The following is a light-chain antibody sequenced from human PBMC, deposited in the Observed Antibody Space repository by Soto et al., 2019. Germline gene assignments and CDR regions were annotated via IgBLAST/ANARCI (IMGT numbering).Light chain of an antibody. Sequence: DIQMTQSPSTLSASVGDRITITCRASQTSSNWLAWYQQKPGKPPKLLIYMASTLESGVPSRFSGSGSGTEFTLTISSLQPDDFATYYCQQYISYPGTFGQGTKVDIK. CDR2: MAS. CDR3: QQYISYPGT. V-gene: IGKV1-5*03. J-gene: IGKJ1*01. CDR1: QTSSNW.